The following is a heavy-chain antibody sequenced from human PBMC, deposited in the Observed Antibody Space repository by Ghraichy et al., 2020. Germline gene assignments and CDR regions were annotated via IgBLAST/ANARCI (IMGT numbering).Heavy chain of an antibody. Sequence: GGSLRLSCAASTFTFSAFSMHWVRQSPGKGLEWMAAISYDGSNTHYAGSVRGRFTVSRNKGENTVYLQMNDLRTEDTAVYNCARDRGYSHGPRSSLDIWGQGTMVTVSS. D-gene: IGHD1-26*01. CDR2: ISYDGSNT. J-gene: IGHJ3*02. V-gene: IGHV3-30-3*01. CDR3: ARDRGYSHGPRSSLDI. CDR1: TFTFSAFS.